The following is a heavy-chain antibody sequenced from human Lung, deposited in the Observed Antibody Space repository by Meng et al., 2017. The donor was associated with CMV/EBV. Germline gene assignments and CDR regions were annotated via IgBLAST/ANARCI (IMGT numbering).Heavy chain of an antibody. CDR3: ARGINGGCGD. CDR2: TYYRSKWYH. V-gene: IGHV6-1*01. Sequence: HVTLPQPGPGLLKPSQTLSLTCAISGDSVCSNSAAWHWIRQSPSRGLEWLGRTYYRSKWYHEYAVSVKSRITISPDTPKNQFSLQLNSMTPEDTAVYYCARGINGGCGDWGQGTLVTVSS. D-gene: IGHD4-23*01. CDR1: GDSVCSNSAA. J-gene: IGHJ4*02.